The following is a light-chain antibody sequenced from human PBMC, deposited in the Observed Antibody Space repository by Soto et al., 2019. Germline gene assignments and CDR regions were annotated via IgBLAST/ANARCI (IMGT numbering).Light chain of an antibody. CDR1: SSDVGGYNY. CDR2: EVS. J-gene: IGLJ2*01. V-gene: IGLV2-14*01. Sequence: QSVLTRPASVSGSPGQSITISCTGTSSDVGGYNYVSWYQQHPGKAPKVMIYEVSNRPSGVSNRFSGSKSGNTASLTISGLQAEDEADYYCSSYTSSSTRVVFGGGTKVTVL. CDR3: SSYTSSSTRVV.